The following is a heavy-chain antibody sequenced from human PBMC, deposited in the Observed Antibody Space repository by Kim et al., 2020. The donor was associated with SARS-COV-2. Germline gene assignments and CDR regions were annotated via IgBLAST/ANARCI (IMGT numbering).Heavy chain of an antibody. J-gene: IGHJ4*02. CDR1: GFTFDDYA. Sequence: GGSLRLSCAASGFTFDDYAMHWVRQAPGKGLEWVSGISWNSGSIGYADSVKGRFTISRDNAKNSLYLQMNSLRAEDTALYYCASTLASYDILTGRTESFDYWGQGTLVTVSS. D-gene: IGHD3-9*01. CDR3: ASTLASYDILTGRTESFDY. V-gene: IGHV3-9*01. CDR2: ISWNSGSI.